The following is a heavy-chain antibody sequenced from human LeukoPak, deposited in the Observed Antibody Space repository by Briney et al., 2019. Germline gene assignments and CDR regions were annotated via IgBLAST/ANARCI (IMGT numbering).Heavy chain of an antibody. CDR3: ARASDPYYDFWSGYYQSPDFDH. CDR1: GFTFSDYY. Sequence: PGGSLRLSCAASGFTFSDYYMSWIRQAPGKGLEWVSYISSSGSTIYYADSVKGRFTISRDNAKNSLYLQMNSLRAEDTAVYYCARASDPYYDFWSGYYQSPDFDHWGQGTLVTVSS. D-gene: IGHD3-3*01. CDR2: ISSSGSTI. J-gene: IGHJ4*02. V-gene: IGHV3-11*04.